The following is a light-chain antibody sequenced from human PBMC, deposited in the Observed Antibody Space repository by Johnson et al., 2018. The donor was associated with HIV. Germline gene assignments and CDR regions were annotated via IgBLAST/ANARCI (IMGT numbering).Light chain of an antibody. Sequence: QSVLTQPPSVSAAPGQKVTISCSGSSSNIGNNYVSWYQQLPGTAPKLLIYDNNKRPSGIPDGFSGSKSGTSATLGITGLQTGDEADYYCGTWDTSLSAGGLFGPGTKVTVL. CDR1: SSNIGNNY. CDR2: DNN. J-gene: IGLJ1*01. V-gene: IGLV1-51*01. CDR3: GTWDTSLSAGGL.